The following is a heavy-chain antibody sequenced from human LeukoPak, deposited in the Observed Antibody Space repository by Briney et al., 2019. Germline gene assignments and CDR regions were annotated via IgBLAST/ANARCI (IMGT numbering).Heavy chain of an antibody. CDR3: ARVLREFFGSGTYVKSLDY. D-gene: IGHD3-10*01. V-gene: IGHV3-23*01. CDR1: GFTFSSYA. CDR2: VSGKGDYT. J-gene: IGHJ4*02. Sequence: GGSLRLSCAASGFTFSSYAMSWVRQAQGKGLEWVSGVSGKGDYTYYADSVKGRFTISRDNSKNTLYLQMNNLRAEDTAVYYCARVLREFFGSGTYVKSLDYWGQGTLVTVSS.